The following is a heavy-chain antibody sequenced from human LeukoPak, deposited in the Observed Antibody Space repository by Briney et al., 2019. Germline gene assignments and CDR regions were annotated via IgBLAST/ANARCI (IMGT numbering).Heavy chain of an antibody. CDR2: IHHSGST. CDR3: ARVTLEMATITGRAYYYYYGMDV. V-gene: IGHV4-39*07. CDR1: GDAITSDKYY. Sequence: SESLSLTCTVSGDAITSDKYYWGWIRQPPGKGLEWIGNIHHSGSTYYSPSLKSRVTISVDTSKNQFSLKLSSVTAADTAVYYCARVTLEMATITGRAYYYYYGMDVWGQGTTVTVSS. J-gene: IGHJ6*02. D-gene: IGHD5-24*01.